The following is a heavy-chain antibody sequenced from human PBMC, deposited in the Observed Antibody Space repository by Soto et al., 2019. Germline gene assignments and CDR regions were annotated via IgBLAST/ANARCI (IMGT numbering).Heavy chain of an antibody. CDR2: MNHNSGNT. CDR3: ARAGDSGYDYGEGGYSGMDV. CDR1: GYTFTSYD. Sequence: QVQLVQSGAEVKKPGASVKVSCTASGYTFTSYDINWVRQATGQGLEWMGWMNHNSGNTGYAQTFQGRVTMTRNTSISTAYMERSSLRSEDTAVYYCARAGDSGYDYGEGGYSGMDVWDQGTTVTVSS. D-gene: IGHD5-12*01. J-gene: IGHJ6*02. V-gene: IGHV1-8*01.